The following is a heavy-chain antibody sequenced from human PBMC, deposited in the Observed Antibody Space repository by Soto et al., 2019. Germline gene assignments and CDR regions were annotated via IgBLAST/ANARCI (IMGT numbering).Heavy chain of an antibody. D-gene: IGHD3-16*01. CDR2: TSYDGSNN. J-gene: IGHJ4*02. V-gene: IGHV3-33*05. CDR1: GFTFRSYV. Sequence: QVQLVESGGGVVQPGTSLRLSCVGSGFTFRSYVIHWVRQAPGKGLEWVALTSYDGSNNFYGDSVKGRFTISRDNSRNTVGLQMDSLRLEDTALYYCARWGTTAGLDVWGQGTLVSVSS. CDR3: ARWGTTAGLDV.